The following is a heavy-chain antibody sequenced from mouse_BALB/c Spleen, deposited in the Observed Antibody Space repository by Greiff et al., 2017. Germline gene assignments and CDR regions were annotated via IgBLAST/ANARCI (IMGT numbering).Heavy chain of an antibody. V-gene: IGHV1-4*02. J-gene: IGHJ2*01. CDR1: GYTFTSYT. CDR3: ARAPMITTSDYFDY. D-gene: IGHD2-4*01. CDR2: INPSSGYT. Sequence: QVQLKQSAAELARPGASVKMSCKASGYTFTSYTMHWVKQRPGQGLEWIGYINPSSGYTEYNQKFKDKTTLTADKSSSTAYMQLSSLTSEDSAVYYCARAPMITTSDYFDYWGQGTTLTVSS.